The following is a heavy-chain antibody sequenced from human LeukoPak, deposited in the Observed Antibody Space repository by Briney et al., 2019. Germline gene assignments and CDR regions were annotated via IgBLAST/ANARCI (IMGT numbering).Heavy chain of an antibody. V-gene: IGHV1-24*01. CDR2: FDPEDGET. CDR3: ASDIAAAGGEFDY. D-gene: IGHD6-13*01. CDR1: GYTLTELS. Sequence: ASVKVSCKVSGYTLTELSMHWVRQAPGKGLEWMGGFDPEDGETIYAQKFQGRVTMTRDTSISTAYMELSRLRSDDTAVYYCASDIAAAGGEFDYWGQGTLVTVSS. J-gene: IGHJ4*02.